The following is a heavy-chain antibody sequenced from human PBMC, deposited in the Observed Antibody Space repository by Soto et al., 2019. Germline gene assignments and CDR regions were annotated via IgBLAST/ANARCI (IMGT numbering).Heavy chain of an antibody. CDR2: IIPIFGTA. Sequence: QVQLVQSGAEVKKPGYSVKVSCKASGGTFSSYAISWVRQAPGQGLEWMGGIIPIFGTANYAQKFQGRVKITADKSKSKYYMELISLRSEDTAVYYCARGRWGSGLPEEYWGPGPLVTGSS. V-gene: IGHV1-69*06. CDR3: ARGRWGSGLPEEY. D-gene: IGHD3-10*01. J-gene: IGHJ4*02. CDR1: GGTFSSYA.